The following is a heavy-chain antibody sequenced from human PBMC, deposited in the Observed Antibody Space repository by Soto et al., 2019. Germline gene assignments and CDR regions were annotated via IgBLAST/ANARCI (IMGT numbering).Heavy chain of an antibody. D-gene: IGHD5-12*01. J-gene: IGHJ4*02. CDR2: ISSSSSTI. Sequence: EVQLVESGGGLVQPGGSLRLSCAASGFTFSSYSMNWVRQAPGKGLEWVSYISSSSSTIYYADSVKGRFTISRDNAKNSLYLPMNSLRDEDTAVYYCARDTRDGYLGYWGQGTLVTVSS. CDR1: GFTFSSYS. CDR3: ARDTRDGYLGY. V-gene: IGHV3-48*02.